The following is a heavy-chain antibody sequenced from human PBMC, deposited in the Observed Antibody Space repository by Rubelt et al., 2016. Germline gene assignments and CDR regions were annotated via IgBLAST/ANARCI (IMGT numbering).Heavy chain of an antibody. CDR1: GGSISSGGYY. CDR3: ARGTPEYYYDSSGYHEYYFAY. V-gene: IGHV4-31*03. Sequence: GLVKPSQTLSLTCTVSGGSISSGGYYWSWIRQHPGKGLEWIGYIYYSGSTYYNPSLKSRVTISVDTSKNQFSLKLSSVTAADTAVYYCARGTPEYYYDSSGYHEYYFAYWGQGTLVTVSS. CDR2: IYYSGST. J-gene: IGHJ4*02. D-gene: IGHD3-22*01.